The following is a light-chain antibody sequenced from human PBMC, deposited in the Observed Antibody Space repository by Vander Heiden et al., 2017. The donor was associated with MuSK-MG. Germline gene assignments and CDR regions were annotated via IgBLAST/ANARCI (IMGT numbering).Light chain of an antibody. CDR2: DSS. CDR1: QSVSSY. Sequence: IVLTQSPDTLSLSPGERATRSCRAGQSVSSYLAWYQQKPGQAPRLLIYDSSSRATDIPARFSCSRSGTGFTLTISSLVPHDFAVYYCQQCSYWPIAFGQGTRLEI. CDR3: QQCSYWPIA. J-gene: IGKJ5*01. V-gene: IGKV3-11*01.